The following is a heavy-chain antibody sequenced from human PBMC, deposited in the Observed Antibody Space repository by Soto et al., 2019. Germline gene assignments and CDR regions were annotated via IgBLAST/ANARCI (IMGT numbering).Heavy chain of an antibody. Sequence: QVQLVQSGAEVKKPGASVKVSCKASGYTFTSYDINWVRQATGQGLEWMGWMNPNSGNTGYAQKFQGRVTMTRNTSISTAYMELSSLRSEDTAVYYCARPIAVAGTVGDWFDPWGKGTLVTVSS. CDR1: GYTFTSYD. D-gene: IGHD6-19*01. J-gene: IGHJ5*02. CDR2: MNPNSGNT. V-gene: IGHV1-8*01. CDR3: ARPIAVAGTVGDWFDP.